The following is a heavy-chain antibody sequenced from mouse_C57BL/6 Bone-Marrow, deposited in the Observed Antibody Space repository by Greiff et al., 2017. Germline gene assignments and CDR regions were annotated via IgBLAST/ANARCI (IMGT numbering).Heavy chain of an antibody. D-gene: IGHD2-3*01. CDR3: ARGYDGYYGLDY. Sequence: QVQLKESGAELVRPGTSVKVSCKASGYAFTNYLIEWVKQRPGQGLEWIGVINPGSGGTNYNEKFKGQATLTADKSSSTAYMQLSSLTSEDSAVYFCARGYDGYYGLDYWGQGTTLTVSS. CDR1: GYAFTNYL. CDR2: INPGSGGT. V-gene: IGHV1-54*01. J-gene: IGHJ2*01.